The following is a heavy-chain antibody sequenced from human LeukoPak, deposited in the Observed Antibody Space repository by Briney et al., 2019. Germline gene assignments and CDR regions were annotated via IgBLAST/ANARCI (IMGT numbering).Heavy chain of an antibody. J-gene: IGHJ4*02. CDR2: ISYDGSNK. D-gene: IGHD2-2*01. CDR3: AKVQNCSSTSCPIDY. CDR1: GFTFSSYG. V-gene: IGHV3-30*18. Sequence: GRSLRLSCAASGFTFSSYGMHWVRQAPGKGLEWVAVISYDGSNKYYADSVKGRFTISRDNSKNTLYLQMNSLRAEDTAVYYCAKVQNCSSTSCPIDYWGQGTLVTVSS.